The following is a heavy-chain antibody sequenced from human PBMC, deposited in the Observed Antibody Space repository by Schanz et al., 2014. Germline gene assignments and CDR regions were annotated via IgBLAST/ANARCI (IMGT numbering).Heavy chain of an antibody. CDR2: ISGSGGST. CDR1: GFTFSSYA. D-gene: IGHD2-15*01. V-gene: IGHV3-23*04. CDR3: AKGMGYCSGGTCYDYYYYGLDV. Sequence: EGQLAESGGGLVQPGGSLRLSCAASGFTFSSYAMSWVRQAPGKGLEWVSGISGSGGSTYYADSVKGRFTISRDNSKNTLYLQMNSLSADDTAVFYCAKGMGYCSGGTCYDYYYYGLDVWGQGTTVTVSS. J-gene: IGHJ6*02.